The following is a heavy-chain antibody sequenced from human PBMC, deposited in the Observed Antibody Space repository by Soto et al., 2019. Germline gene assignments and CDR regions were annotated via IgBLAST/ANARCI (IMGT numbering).Heavy chain of an antibody. CDR2: INPNSGGT. Sequence: ASVKVSCKASGYTFTGYYMHWVRQAPGQGLEWMGWINPNSGGTNYVQKFQGWVTMTRDTSISTAYMELSRLRSDDTAVYYCARDLGRANFYGPADYWGQGTLVTVSS. J-gene: IGHJ4*02. CDR3: ARDLGRANFYGPADY. CDR1: GYTFTGYY. V-gene: IGHV1-2*04. D-gene: IGHD1-26*01.